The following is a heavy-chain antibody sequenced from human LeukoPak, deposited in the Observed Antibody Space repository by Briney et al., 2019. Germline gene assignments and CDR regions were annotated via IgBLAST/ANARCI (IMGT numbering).Heavy chain of an antibody. D-gene: IGHD1-26*01. J-gene: IGHJ4*02. CDR1: GFTFSGSA. CDR3: TRMGSGGSVDY. CDR2: IRSKANSSAT. Sequence: PGGSLRLSCAASGFTFSGSAINWVRQASGKGLEWVGRIRSKANSSATEYAASVKGRFTISRDDPEKTAYLQMNSLKIEDTAVYYCTRMGSGGSVDYWGQGTLVTVFS. V-gene: IGHV3-73*01.